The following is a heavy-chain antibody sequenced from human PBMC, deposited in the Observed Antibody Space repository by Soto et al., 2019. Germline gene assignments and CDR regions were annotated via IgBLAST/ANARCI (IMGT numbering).Heavy chain of an antibody. D-gene: IGHD3-16*01. V-gene: IGHV4-34*01. J-gene: IGHJ6*02. Sequence: QVQLQQWGAGLLKPSETLSLTCAVYGGSFSGYYWSWIRQPPGKGLEWIGEINHSGSTNYNPSLKSRVTISVDTSKYQFSLKLSSVTAADTAVYYCAITYYDYVGRAGYGMDVWGQGTTVTVSS. CDR1: GGSFSGYY. CDR2: INHSGST. CDR3: AITYYDYVGRAGYGMDV.